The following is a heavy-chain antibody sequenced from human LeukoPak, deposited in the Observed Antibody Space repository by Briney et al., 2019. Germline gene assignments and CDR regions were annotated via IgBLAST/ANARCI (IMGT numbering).Heavy chain of an antibody. V-gene: IGHV3-23*01. CDR3: AKQGFLEWLLTQYYFDY. D-gene: IGHD3-3*01. J-gene: IGHJ4*02. Sequence: GGSLRLSCAASGFTFSSYAMSWVRQALGKGLEWVSAISGSGGSTYYAESVKGRFTISRDNSKNTLYLQMHSLRAEDTAVYYCAKQGFLEWLLTQYYFDYWGQGTLVTVSS. CDR1: GFTFSSYA. CDR2: ISGSGGST.